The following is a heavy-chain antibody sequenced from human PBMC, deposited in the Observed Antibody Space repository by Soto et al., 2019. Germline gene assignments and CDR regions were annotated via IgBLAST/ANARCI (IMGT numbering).Heavy chain of an antibody. CDR1: GYTFTSHG. V-gene: IGHV1-18*04. Sequence: QVQLVQSGAEVKKPGASVKVSCKASGYTFTSHGISWVRQAPGQGLEWMGWVSAYNGNTKYAQNIQDRVTMTTDRSTRTAYLELRSLRSDDTAVYYCARAGGTQLFDYWGQGTLVTVSS. D-gene: IGHD1-1*01. J-gene: IGHJ4*02. CDR3: ARAGGTQLFDY. CDR2: VSAYNGNT.